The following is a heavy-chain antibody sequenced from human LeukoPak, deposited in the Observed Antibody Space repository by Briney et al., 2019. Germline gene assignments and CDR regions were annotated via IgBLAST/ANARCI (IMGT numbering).Heavy chain of an antibody. V-gene: IGHV1-3*03. CDR1: GYTFTSYA. CDR2: INAGNGNT. Sequence: ASVKVSCKASGYTFTSYAMHWVRQAPGQRLEWMGWINAGNGNTKYSQEFQGRVTITRDTSASTAYMELSSLRSEDTAVYYCARGSGSYYDSSGYIDYWGQGTLVTVSS. J-gene: IGHJ4*02. D-gene: IGHD3-22*01. CDR3: ARGSGSYYDSSGYIDY.